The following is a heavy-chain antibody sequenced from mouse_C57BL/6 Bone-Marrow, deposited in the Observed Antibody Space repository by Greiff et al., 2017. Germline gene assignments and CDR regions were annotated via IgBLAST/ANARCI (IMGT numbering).Heavy chain of an antibody. J-gene: IGHJ4*01. CDR3: ARYYSKGEYAMDY. CDR2: IRNKANGYTT. V-gene: IGHV7-3*01. Sequence: EVQRVESGGGLVQPGGSLSLSCAASGFTFTDYYMSWVRQPPGKALEWLGFIRNKANGYTTEYSASVKGRFTISRDNSQSILYLQMNALRAEDSATYYCARYYSKGEYAMDYWGQGTSVTVSS. D-gene: IGHD2-5*01. CDR1: GFTFTDYY.